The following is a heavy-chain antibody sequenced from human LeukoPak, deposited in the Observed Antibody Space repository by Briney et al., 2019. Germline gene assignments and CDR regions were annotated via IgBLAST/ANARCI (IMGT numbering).Heavy chain of an antibody. CDR3: ARDPAEADC. V-gene: IGHV3-21*06. CDR2: INGGGNT. CDR1: GFTFSGYA. J-gene: IGHJ4*02. Sequence: GGSLRLSCAASGFTFSGYAMNWVRQAPGKGLEWVSSINGGGNTFYADSVKGRFAISRDNAKDSLYLQMNGLRAEDTAVYYCARDPAEADCWGQGTLVTVSS.